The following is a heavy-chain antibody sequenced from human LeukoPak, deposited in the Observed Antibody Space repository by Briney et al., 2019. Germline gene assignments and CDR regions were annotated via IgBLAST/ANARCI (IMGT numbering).Heavy chain of an antibody. V-gene: IGHV1-18*04. J-gene: IGHJ4*02. Sequence: GASVKVSCKASGYILTSYGITWVRQAPGQGLEWVARITTFIDRPVLAEKCRGRVTLNTDTTTAYLTLRKLRSDDTAVYYCARSGSSSWSSLLDYWGQGSLVIVSS. CDR1: GYILTSYG. CDR2: ITTFIDRP. CDR3: ARSGSSSWSSLLDY. D-gene: IGHD6-13*01.